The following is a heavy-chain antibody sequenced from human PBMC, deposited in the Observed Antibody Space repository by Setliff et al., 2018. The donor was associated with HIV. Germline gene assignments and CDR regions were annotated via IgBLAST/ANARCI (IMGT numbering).Heavy chain of an antibody. CDR3: TRGPLPRADY. Sequence: PSETLSLTCVVYGGSFGGYYWSWIRQPPGKGLEWIGEINHHKHTNYNLSLKGRVTMPVDTSKNQFSLKLSSVTAADTAVYYCTRGPLPRADYWGQGTLVTVSS. V-gene: IGHV4-34*01. CDR2: INHHKHT. CDR1: GGSFGGYY. J-gene: IGHJ4*02.